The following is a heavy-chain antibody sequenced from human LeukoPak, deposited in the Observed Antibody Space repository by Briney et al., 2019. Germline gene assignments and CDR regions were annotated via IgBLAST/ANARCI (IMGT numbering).Heavy chain of an antibody. CDR3: ARDGSPGYSSGWYDVGGDY. Sequence: ASVKVSCKASGYTFTNYYMHWVRQAPGQGLEWMGIINPSGGSTSYAQKFQGRVTMTRDMSTSTVYMELSSLRSEDTAVYYCARDGSPGYSSGWYDVGGDYWGQGTLVTVSS. CDR1: GYTFTNYY. J-gene: IGHJ4*02. CDR2: INPSGGST. D-gene: IGHD6-19*01. V-gene: IGHV1-46*01.